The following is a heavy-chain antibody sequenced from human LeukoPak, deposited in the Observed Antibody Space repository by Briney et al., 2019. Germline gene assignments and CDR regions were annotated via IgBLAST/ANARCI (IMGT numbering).Heavy chain of an antibody. Sequence: PSETLSLTCTVSGSSSANYYWNWIRQPPGKEREWIGYVDYSGGTSYNPSLKSRVTISVDTSKNQFSLRLTSVTAADTAVYYCARRGSAGSTWYHFDYWGKGTLLTVSS. D-gene: IGHD6-13*01. CDR1: GSSSANYY. CDR2: VDYSGGT. J-gene: IGHJ4*02. CDR3: ARRGSAGSTWYHFDY. V-gene: IGHV4-59*12.